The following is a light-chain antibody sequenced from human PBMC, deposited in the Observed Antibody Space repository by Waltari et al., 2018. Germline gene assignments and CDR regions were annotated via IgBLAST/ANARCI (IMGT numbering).Light chain of an antibody. CDR1: SLRSYY. V-gene: IGLV3-19*01. Sequence: TQDPAVSVALGQTVRITCKGGSLRSYYASWYQQRPGQAPKLVLYDNNNRPSGVPDRFSGSRSDNTASLTVTGAQAEDEGHYYCHSRDASGVGGTFGGGTKLTVL. CDR3: HSRDASGVGGT. CDR2: DNN. J-gene: IGLJ2*01.